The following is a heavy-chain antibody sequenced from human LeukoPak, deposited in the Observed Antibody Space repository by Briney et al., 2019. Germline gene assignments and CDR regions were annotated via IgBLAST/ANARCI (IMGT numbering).Heavy chain of an antibody. CDR2: IIPIFDIT. J-gene: IGHJ3*02. CDR3: AKAYDYGGNNDAFDI. V-gene: IGHV1-69*04. CDR1: GGTFSSYG. Sequence: SVKVSCKASGGTFSSYGITWVRQAPGQGLEWMGRIIPIFDITNYAQKFQGRVTITADKSTSTAYMELSSLRSEDTALYYCAKAYDYGGNNDAFDIWGRGTMVTASP. D-gene: IGHD4-23*01.